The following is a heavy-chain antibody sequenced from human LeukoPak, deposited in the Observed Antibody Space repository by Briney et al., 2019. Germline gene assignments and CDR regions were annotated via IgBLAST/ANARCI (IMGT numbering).Heavy chain of an antibody. CDR3: ARPYRYYYDSSGYYWGPHY. D-gene: IGHD3-22*01. V-gene: IGHV3-30-3*01. CDR1: GFTFSSYA. Sequence: PGRSLRLSCAASGFTFSSYAMHWVRQAPGKGLEWVAVISYDGSNKYYADSVKGRFTISRDNSKNMLYVQMNSLRAEDTAVYYCARPYRYYYDSSGYYWGPHYWGQGTLVTVSS. J-gene: IGHJ4*02. CDR2: ISYDGSNK.